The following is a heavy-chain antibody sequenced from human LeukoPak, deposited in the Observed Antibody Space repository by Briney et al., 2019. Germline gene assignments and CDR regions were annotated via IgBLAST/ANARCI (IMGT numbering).Heavy chain of an antibody. V-gene: IGHV4-30-4*01. Sequence: SQTLSLICTVSGGSISSGDYYWSWIRQPPGKGLEWIGYIYYSGSTYYNPSLKSRVTISVDTSKNQFSLKLSSVTAADTAVYYCARNTYYYDSSGPLGGFDPWGQGTLVTVSS. CDR1: GGSISSGDYY. CDR3: ARNTYYYDSSGPLGGFDP. J-gene: IGHJ5*02. D-gene: IGHD3-22*01. CDR2: IYYSGST.